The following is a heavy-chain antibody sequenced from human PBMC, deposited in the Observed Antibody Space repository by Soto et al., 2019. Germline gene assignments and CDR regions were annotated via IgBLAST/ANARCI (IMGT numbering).Heavy chain of an antibody. CDR3: ARDLVFPREAVAGMAGRYYDGMDV. CDR2: ISACNGNT. CDR1: GYSFASYG. J-gene: IGHJ6*02. V-gene: IGHV1-18*01. D-gene: IGHD6-19*01. Sequence: GASVKVSCKASGYSFASYGISWVRQAPGQGLEWMGWISACNGNTNYAQKLQGRVTMTTDTSTSTAYMELRSLRSDDTAVYYCARDLVFPREAVAGMAGRYYDGMDVWGQGTTVTVSS.